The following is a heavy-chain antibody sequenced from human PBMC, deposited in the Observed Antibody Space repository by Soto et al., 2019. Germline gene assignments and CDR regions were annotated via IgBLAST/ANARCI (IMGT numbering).Heavy chain of an antibody. V-gene: IGHV4-34*01. CDR2: INHSGST. D-gene: IGHD1-26*01. CDR3: ARGPPLVGATKAFWFDP. Sequence: PSETLSLTCAVYGGSFSGYYWSWIRQPPGKGLEWIGEINHSGSTNYNPSLKSRVTISVDTSKNQFSLKLSSVTAADTAVYYCARGPPLVGATKAFWFDPWGQGTLVTVSS. CDR1: GGSFSGYY. J-gene: IGHJ5*02.